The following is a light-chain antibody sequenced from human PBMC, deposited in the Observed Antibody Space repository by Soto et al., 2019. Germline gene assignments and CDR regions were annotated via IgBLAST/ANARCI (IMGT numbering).Light chain of an antibody. J-gene: IGKJ1*01. CDR1: QSVSSN. CDR2: GAS. Sequence: EIVMTQSPSPLSVSPGERATLSWAASQSVSSNLAWYQQKPGQAPRLLIYGASTRATGIPARFSGSGYGTEVNLTISSLQSEDFAVYYCQQYNNWPRTFGQGTKVDIK. V-gene: IGKV3-15*01. CDR3: QQYNNWPRT.